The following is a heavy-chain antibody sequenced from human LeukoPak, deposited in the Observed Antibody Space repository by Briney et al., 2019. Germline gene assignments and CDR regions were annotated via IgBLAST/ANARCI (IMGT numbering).Heavy chain of an antibody. CDR1: GFTFSSYA. D-gene: IGHD3-10*01. V-gene: IGHV3-30*04. CDR2: ISYDGSNK. J-gene: IGHJ6*04. Sequence: GGSLRLSCAASGFTFSSYAMHWVRQAPGKGLEWVAVISYDGSNKYYADSVKGRFTISRGNSKNTLYLQMNSLRAEDTAVYYCARDQGTPSENYYYYYGMDVWGKGTTVTVSS. CDR3: ARDQGTPSENYYYYYGMDV.